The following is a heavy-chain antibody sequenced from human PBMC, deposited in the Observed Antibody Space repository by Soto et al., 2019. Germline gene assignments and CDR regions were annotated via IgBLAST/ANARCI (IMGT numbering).Heavy chain of an antibody. CDR3: ARGGCISTSCPLEH. V-gene: IGHV3-30-3*01. D-gene: IGHD2-2*01. CDR1: GFTFSSYA. Sequence: QVQLVESGGGVVQPGRSLRLSCAASGFTFSSYAMHWVRQAPGKGLEWVAVISYDGSNKYYADSVKGRFTISRDNSKNTLYLQMNSLRAEDTAVYYCARGGCISTSCPLEHWGQGTLVTVSS. CDR2: ISYDGSNK. J-gene: IGHJ1*01.